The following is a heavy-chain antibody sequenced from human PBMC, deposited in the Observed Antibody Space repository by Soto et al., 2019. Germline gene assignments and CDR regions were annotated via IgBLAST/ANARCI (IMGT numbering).Heavy chain of an antibody. Sequence: SETLSLTCPVSNGSLSRNYWSWIRQSPGKGLEWIGNIYYSGSTNCNPSLKSRVTMSVDTSKNQFTLKLSSVTAADTGVYFCARSFMVPVDFFDYWGQGTPVTV. J-gene: IGHJ4*02. V-gene: IGHV4-59*01. CDR3: ARSFMVPVDFFDY. D-gene: IGHD3-10*01. CDR1: NGSLSRNY. CDR2: IYYSGST.